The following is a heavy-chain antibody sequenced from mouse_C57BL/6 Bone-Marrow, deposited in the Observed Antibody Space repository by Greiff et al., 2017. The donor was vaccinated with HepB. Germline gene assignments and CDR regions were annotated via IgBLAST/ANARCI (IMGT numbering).Heavy chain of an antibody. V-gene: IGHV1-69*01. J-gene: IGHJ4*01. Sequence: VQLQQPGAELVMPGASVKLSCKASGYTFTSYWMHWVKQRPGQGLEWIGEIDPSDSYTNYNQKFKGKSTLTVDKSSSTAYMQLSSLTSEDTAVYYCASGRLYYYGYAMEYWGQGTSVTVAS. D-gene: IGHD1-1*01. CDR1: GYTFTSYW. CDR2: IDPSDSYT. CDR3: ASGRLYYYGYAMEY.